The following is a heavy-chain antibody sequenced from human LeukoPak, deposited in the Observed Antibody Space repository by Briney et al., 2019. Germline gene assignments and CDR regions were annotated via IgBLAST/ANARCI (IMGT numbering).Heavy chain of an antibody. V-gene: IGHV3-7*03. D-gene: IGHD3/OR15-3a*01. CDR3: ARDQYDTWSRRGNFDS. Sequence: GGSLRLSCAASGFTFSAYYMSWVRQAPGKGLEWVANIKLDGSEKNYVDSVKGRFTISRDNTKNSLYLQMNSLRAEDTAVFYCARDQYDTWSRRGNFDSWGQGTLVIVSS. J-gene: IGHJ4*02. CDR1: GFTFSAYY. CDR2: IKLDGSEK.